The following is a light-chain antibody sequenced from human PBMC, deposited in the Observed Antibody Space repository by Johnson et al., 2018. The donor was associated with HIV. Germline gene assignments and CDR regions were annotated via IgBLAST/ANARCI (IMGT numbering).Light chain of an antibody. Sequence: QSVLTQPPSVSAAPGQKVNISCSGSSSNIGNNYVSWYQQLPGTAPKLLIYDNNKRPSGIPDRFSGSKSGTSATLGITGLQTGDEADYYCGTWDSSLSAGWVFGTGTKVTVL. V-gene: IGLV1-51*01. CDR1: SSNIGNNY. CDR3: GTWDSSLSAGWV. J-gene: IGLJ1*01. CDR2: DNN.